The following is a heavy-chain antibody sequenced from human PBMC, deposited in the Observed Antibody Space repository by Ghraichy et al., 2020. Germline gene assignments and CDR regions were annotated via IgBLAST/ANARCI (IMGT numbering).Heavy chain of an antibody. J-gene: IGHJ4*02. D-gene: IGHD3-3*01. CDR1: GGSISSSGYY. Sequence: SETLSLTCTVSGGSISSSGYYWSWIRQHPGKGLEWIGYIYYSGSTYYNPSLKSRVTISVDTSKNQFSLKLSSVTAADTAVYYCARAHDFWSGYYTLTGHYFDYWGQETLVTVSS. V-gene: IGHV4-31*03. CDR2: IYYSGST. CDR3: ARAHDFWSGYYTLTGHYFDY.